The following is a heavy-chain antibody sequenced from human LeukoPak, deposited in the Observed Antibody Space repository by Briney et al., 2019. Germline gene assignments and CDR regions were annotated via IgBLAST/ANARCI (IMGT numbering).Heavy chain of an antibody. Sequence: GGSLRLSCAASGFTFTNYWMSWVRQAPGRGLEWVANIEQDASVKYYVDSVKGRFTISRENAKNSVYLQMNSLRAEDTAVYYCARIGYSSSSFDYWGQGTLVTVSS. J-gene: IGHJ4*02. CDR1: GFTFTNYW. CDR2: IEQDASVK. V-gene: IGHV3-7*01. D-gene: IGHD6-6*01. CDR3: ARIGYSSSSFDY.